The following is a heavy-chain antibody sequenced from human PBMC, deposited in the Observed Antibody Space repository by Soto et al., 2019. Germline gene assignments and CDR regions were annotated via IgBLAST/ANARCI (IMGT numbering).Heavy chain of an antibody. CDR3: ARATPYGDYPYYYYYGMDV. J-gene: IGHJ6*02. CDR2: ISANNGNT. Sequence: GASLKVSCKASGYTFPSYGITWVRQAPGQGLEWMGWISANNGNTNYAQKLQGRVTMTRNTSISTAYMELSSLRSEDTAVYYCARATPYGDYPYYYYYGMDVWGQGTTVTVSS. D-gene: IGHD4-17*01. CDR1: GYTFPSYG. V-gene: IGHV1-18*01.